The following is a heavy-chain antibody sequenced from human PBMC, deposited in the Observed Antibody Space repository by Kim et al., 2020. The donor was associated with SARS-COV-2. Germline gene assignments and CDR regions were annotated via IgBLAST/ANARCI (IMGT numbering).Heavy chain of an antibody. CDR1: GYTFDTFS. CDR2: TNGGNGNT. J-gene: IGHJ5*02. CDR3: AREGSGSYNWLDP. V-gene: IGHV1-3*01. D-gene: IGHD3-10*01. Sequence: ASVKVSCKASGYTFDTFSLYWLRQAPGQRFEWMGWTNGGNGNTRYSQNFQGRVIFTRDTSATTAYMELTSLTFKDTAVYYCAREGSGSYNWLDPWGQGTLVTVSS.